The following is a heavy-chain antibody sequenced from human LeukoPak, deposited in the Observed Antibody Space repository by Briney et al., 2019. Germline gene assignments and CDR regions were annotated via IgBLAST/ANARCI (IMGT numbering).Heavy chain of an antibody. D-gene: IGHD3-16*02. CDR3: ARRQEEGGGYYDYVWGSYRSNWFDP. J-gene: IGHJ5*02. V-gene: IGHV4-59*08. Sequence: SETLSLTCTVSGGSISSYYWSWIRQPPGKGLEWIGYIYYSGSTNYNPSLKSRVTISVDTSKNQSSLKLSSVTAADTAVYYCARRQEEGGGYYDYVWGSYRSNWFDPWGQGTLVTVSS. CDR1: GGSISSYY. CDR2: IYYSGST.